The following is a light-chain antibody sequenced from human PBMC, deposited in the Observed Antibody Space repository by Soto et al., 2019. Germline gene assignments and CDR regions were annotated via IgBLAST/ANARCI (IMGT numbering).Light chain of an antibody. V-gene: IGKV3-20*01. CDR1: QSVSGSY. Sequence: EIVLTQSPGTLSLSPGERATLSCRASQSVSGSYLAWYQQKPGQAPRLLFYGASSRSTGIPDRFSDSGSGTDFTLAISRLEPADFAVYYCHYFGSSPLTFGGGTKVEIK. CDR3: HYFGSSPLT. CDR2: GAS. J-gene: IGKJ4*01.